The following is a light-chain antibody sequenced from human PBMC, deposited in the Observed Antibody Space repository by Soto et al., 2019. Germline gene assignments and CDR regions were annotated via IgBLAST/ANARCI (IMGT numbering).Light chain of an antibody. CDR2: AAS. CDR1: QGIRND. CDR3: HQYDNLPLS. Sequence: IEVTQSPSSLAASLGDRVTITCRASQGIRNDLGWYQQKPGKAPKRLIYAASNLETGVPSRFSGSGSGTDFTFTISSLQPEDVATYYCHQYDNLPLSFGGGTKVDIK. V-gene: IGKV1-33*01. J-gene: IGKJ4*01.